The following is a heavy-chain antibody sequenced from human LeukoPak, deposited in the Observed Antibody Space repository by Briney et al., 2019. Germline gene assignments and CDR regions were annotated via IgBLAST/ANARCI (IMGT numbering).Heavy chain of an antibody. CDR2: TDPIGGST. Sequence: ASAKVPCKASGYTFTNYYIHWVRQAPGQGLEWMGITDPIGGSTNYAQKFQGRVTMTRDTSTSTVYMELSSLRSEDAAVYYCAKSGSTSWYLDYWGQGTLVTVSS. CDR3: AKSGSTSWYLDY. J-gene: IGHJ4*02. V-gene: IGHV1-46*01. D-gene: IGHD6-13*01. CDR1: GYTFTNYY.